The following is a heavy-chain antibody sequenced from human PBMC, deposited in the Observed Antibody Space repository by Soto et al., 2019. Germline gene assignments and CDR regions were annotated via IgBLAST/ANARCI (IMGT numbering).Heavy chain of an antibody. D-gene: IGHD5-18*01. J-gene: IGHJ6*02. CDR3: ARYAGYSYGFTYYYYGMDV. Sequence: QVQLVQSGAEVKKPGSSVKVSCKASGGTFSSYAISWVRQAPGQGLEWVGGIIPIFGTANYAQKCQGRDTITADESKSTAYMELSSLRSEDTAVYYCARYAGYSYGFTYYYYGMDVWGQGTTVTVSS. CDR1: GGTFSSYA. CDR2: IIPIFGTA. V-gene: IGHV1-69*01.